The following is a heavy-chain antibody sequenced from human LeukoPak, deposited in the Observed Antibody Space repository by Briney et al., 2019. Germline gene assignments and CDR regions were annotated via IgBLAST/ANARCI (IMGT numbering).Heavy chain of an antibody. CDR1: GFTFSNYA. CDR2: ISGSGGST. V-gene: IGHV3-23*01. CDR3: VSLAVAGPGSHY. Sequence: GGSLRLSCAASGFTFSNYAMNWVRQAPGKGLEWVSGISGSGGSTYYADSVKGWFTISRDSSKNMLYLQMNSLRAEDTAVYYCVSLAVAGPGSHYWGQGTLVTVSS. J-gene: IGHJ4*02. D-gene: IGHD6-19*01.